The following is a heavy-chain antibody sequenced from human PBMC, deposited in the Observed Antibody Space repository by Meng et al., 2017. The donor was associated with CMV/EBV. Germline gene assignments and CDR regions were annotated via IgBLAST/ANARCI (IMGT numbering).Heavy chain of an antibody. CDR1: GGSISSYY. CDR2: IYYSGST. V-gene: IGHV4-59*01. Sequence: GSLRLSCTVSGGSISSYYWSWIRQPPGKGLERIGYIYYSGSTNYNPSLKSRVTISVDTSKNQFSLKLSSVTAADTAVYYCARDRWDSSHDGYYYYYGMDVWGQGTTVTVSS. J-gene: IGHJ6*02. CDR3: ARDRWDSSHDGYYYYYGMDV. D-gene: IGHD6-13*01.